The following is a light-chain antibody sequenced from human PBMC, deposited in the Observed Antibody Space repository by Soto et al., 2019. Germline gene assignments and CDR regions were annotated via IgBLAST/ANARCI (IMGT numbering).Light chain of an antibody. CDR1: QSVSSSY. V-gene: IGKV3-20*01. CDR2: GAS. J-gene: IGKJ2*01. Sequence: EIVMTQSPATLSASPGERATLSCRASQSVSSSYLAWYQQKPGQAPRLLIYGASTRATGLPDRFSGRGSGTDFTLTISRLESEDFAVYYCQQYGSSPYTFGQGTKWISN. CDR3: QQYGSSPYT.